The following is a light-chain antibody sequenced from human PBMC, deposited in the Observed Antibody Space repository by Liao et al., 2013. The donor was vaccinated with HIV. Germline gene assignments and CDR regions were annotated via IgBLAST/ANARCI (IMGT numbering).Light chain of an antibody. CDR3: QAWDSSTWV. V-gene: IGLV3-1*01. J-gene: IGLJ3*02. Sequence: SYELTQPPSVSVSPGQTASLTCSGHKLGEKYSSWYQQKPGQSPVLVMYEDNKRPSGIPERFSGSNSGNTATLTISGTQALDEADYYCQAWDSSTWVFGGGTKLTVL. CDR2: EDN. CDR1: KLGEKY.